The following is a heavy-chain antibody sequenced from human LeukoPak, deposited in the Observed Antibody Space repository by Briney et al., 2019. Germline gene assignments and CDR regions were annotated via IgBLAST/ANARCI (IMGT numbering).Heavy chain of an antibody. D-gene: IGHD1-26*01. V-gene: IGHV3-23*01. CDR1: GFTFSSYA. J-gene: IGHJ4*02. Sequence: GGSLRLSCAASGFTFSSYAMSWVRQAPGKGLEWVSSISGSGGNRYYADSVKGRFTISRDNSKNTLYLQMNSLRAEDTALYYCAKDIRAGTEIVGATNFDYWGQGTLVTVSS. CDR3: AKDIRAGTEIVGATNFDY. CDR2: ISGSGGNR.